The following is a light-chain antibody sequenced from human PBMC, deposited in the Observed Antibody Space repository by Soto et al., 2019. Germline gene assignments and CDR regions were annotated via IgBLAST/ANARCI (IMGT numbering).Light chain of an antibody. CDR2: EVS. V-gene: IGLV2-8*01. J-gene: IGLJ1*01. Sequence: QSPLTQPASVSGSPGQSITISCSGTSSDIGTYDFVSWYQHLPGKAPKLIIYEVSQRPSGVPDRFSGSKSGNTASLTVSGLQTEDEADYYCSAYAGSNNFVFGSGTKLTVL. CDR1: SSDIGTYDF. CDR3: SAYAGSNNFV.